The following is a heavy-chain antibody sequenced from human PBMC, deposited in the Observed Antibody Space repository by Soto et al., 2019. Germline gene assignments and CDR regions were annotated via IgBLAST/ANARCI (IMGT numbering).Heavy chain of an antibody. Sequence: PGGSLRLSCAASGFTFSSYAMHWVRQAPGKGLEWVAVISYDGSNKYYADSVKGRFTISRDNSKNTLYLQMNSLRAEDTAVYYCARDGKQWRYGGYFDYWGQGTLVTVSS. V-gene: IGHV3-30-3*01. D-gene: IGHD2-15*01. J-gene: IGHJ4*02. CDR1: GFTFSSYA. CDR3: ARDGKQWRYGGYFDY. CDR2: ISYDGSNK.